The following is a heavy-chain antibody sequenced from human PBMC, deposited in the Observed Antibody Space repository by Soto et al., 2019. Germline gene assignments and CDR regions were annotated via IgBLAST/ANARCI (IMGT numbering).Heavy chain of an antibody. CDR2: ISGSGGST. CDR3: AKGGGADSSSYYYAEYFQH. D-gene: IGHD3-22*01. J-gene: IGHJ1*01. Sequence: EVQLLESGGGLVQPGGSLRLSCAASGFTFSSYAMSWVRQAPGKGLEWVSAISGSGGSTYYADSVKGRFTISRDNSKNTMYQKMNNLRAEDTAVYYCAKGGGADSSSYYYAEYFQHWGQGTLVTVSS. CDR1: GFTFSSYA. V-gene: IGHV3-23*01.